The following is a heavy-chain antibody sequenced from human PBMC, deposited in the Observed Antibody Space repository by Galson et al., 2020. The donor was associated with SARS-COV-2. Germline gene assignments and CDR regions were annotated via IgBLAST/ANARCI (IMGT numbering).Heavy chain of an antibody. J-gene: IGHJ4*02. CDR3: ARDTDIWFGELYVFDY. D-gene: IGHD3-10*01. V-gene: IGHV3-30*04. Sequence: GGSLRLSCAASGFTFSSYAMHWVRQAPGKGLEWVTVISYDGSNKYYADSVKGRFTISRDNSKNTLYLQMNSLRAEDTAVYYCARDTDIWFGELYVFDYWGQGTLVTVSS. CDR2: ISYDGSNK. CDR1: GFTFSSYA.